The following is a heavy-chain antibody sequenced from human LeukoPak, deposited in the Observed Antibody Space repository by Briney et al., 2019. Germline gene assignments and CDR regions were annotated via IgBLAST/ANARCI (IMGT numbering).Heavy chain of an antibody. CDR3: ARDLSPGYYDSSGYYCDY. CDR1: GYTFTSYG. CDR2: ISAYNGNT. J-gene: IGHJ4*02. V-gene: IGHV1-18*01. Sequence: ASVKVSCKASGYTFTSYGISWVRQAPGQGLEWMGWISAYNGNTNYAQKLQGRVTMTTDTSTSTAYMDLRSLRSDDTAVYYCARDLSPGYYDSSGYYCDYWGQGTLVTVSS. D-gene: IGHD3-22*01.